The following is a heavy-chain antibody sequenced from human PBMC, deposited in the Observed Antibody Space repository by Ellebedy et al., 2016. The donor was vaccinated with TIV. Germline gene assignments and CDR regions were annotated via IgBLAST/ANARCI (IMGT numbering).Heavy chain of an antibody. CDR1: GYTFTSYY. CDR3: ARDKVGKRFLASYGMDV. Sequence: ASVKVSCKASGYTFTSYYMHWVRQAPGQGLEWMGIINPSGGSTSYAQKLQGRVTMTRDTSTSTVYMELSSLRSEDTAVYYCARDKVGKRFLASYGMDVWGQGTTVTVSS. CDR2: INPSGGST. D-gene: IGHD3-3*01. V-gene: IGHV1-46*04. J-gene: IGHJ6*02.